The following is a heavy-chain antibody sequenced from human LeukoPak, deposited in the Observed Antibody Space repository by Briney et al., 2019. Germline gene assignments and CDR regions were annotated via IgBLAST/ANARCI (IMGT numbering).Heavy chain of an antibody. Sequence: SCKVSGYTLTELSMHWVRQAPGKGLEWVAVISYDGNNKYYANSVKGRFTISRDNSKNTLYLQMNSLRAEDTAVYYCTRERDLSLYHFNYWGQGTLVTVSS. CDR1: GYTLTELS. J-gene: IGHJ4*02. V-gene: IGHV3-30-3*01. CDR3: TRERDLSLYHFNY. CDR2: ISYDGNNK.